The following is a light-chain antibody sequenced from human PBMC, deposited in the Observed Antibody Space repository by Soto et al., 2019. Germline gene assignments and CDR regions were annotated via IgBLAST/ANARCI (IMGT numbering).Light chain of an antibody. V-gene: IGKV1-39*01. CDR2: GAS. CDR3: QQSYSTPLT. CDR1: QTITTY. J-gene: IGKJ4*01. Sequence: DVRMTQSPSSLSASVGDTITITCRASQTITTYLNWFQQKPGESPRLLIYGASTLHDGVPSRFSGSGSGTDFTLTISSLQPEDFATYYCQQSYSTPLTFGGGTKVEIK.